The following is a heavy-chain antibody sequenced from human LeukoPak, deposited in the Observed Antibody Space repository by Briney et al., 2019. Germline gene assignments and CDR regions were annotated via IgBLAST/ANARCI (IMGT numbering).Heavy chain of an antibody. D-gene: IGHD4-17*01. V-gene: IGHV3-30*04. Sequence: GGSLRLSCAASGFTFSSYAMHWVRQAPGKGLEWVAVISYDGSNKYYADSMKGRFTISRDNSKNTLYLQMNSLRAEDTAVYYCARDRLHYGEYEKTFDYWGQGTLVTVSS. CDR1: GFTFSSYA. CDR3: ARDRLHYGEYEKTFDY. CDR2: ISYDGSNK. J-gene: IGHJ4*02.